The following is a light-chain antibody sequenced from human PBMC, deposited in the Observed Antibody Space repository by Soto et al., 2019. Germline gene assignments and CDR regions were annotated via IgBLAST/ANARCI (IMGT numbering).Light chain of an antibody. V-gene: IGKV3-20*01. J-gene: IGKJ1*01. Sequence: EIVLTQSPGSLSLSPGERATLSCRASQSVDSSFFAWYQQKPGQAPRLLIYGASNRATGIPDRFSGRGSGTVFTLIITGLEPEDFAVYYCQQYVSSVTFGQGTKVEI. CDR3: QQYVSSVT. CDR2: GAS. CDR1: QSVDSSF.